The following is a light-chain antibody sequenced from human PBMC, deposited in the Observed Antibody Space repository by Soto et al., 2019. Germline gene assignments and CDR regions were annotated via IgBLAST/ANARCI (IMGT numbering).Light chain of an antibody. CDR1: QNITTY. CDR3: QQCHSSPYT. CDR2: CES. V-gene: IGKV1-39*01. Sequence: DIQMTQSPYSLSASVGDSVTITCQASQNITTYLNWYQQKPGRAPKLLIHCESALPSGVPSRFSGSGSGTEFTLTMSGRQPEDVATDYCQQCHSSPYTFGQGTKVEIK. J-gene: IGKJ2*01.